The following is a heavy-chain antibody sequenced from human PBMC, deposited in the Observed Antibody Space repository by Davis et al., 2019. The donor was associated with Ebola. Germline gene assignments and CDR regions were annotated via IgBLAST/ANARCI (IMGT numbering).Heavy chain of an antibody. V-gene: IGHV1-46*01. CDR1: GYTFTSYY. CDR2: INPSGGST. Sequence: ASVKVSCKASGYTFTSYYMHWVRQAPGQGLEWMGIINPSGGSTSYAQKFQGRVTMTRDTSASTAYMELSSLTSEDTAVYYCARVTTWYTNWFGPWGQGTLVTVSS. CDR3: ARVTTWYTNWFGP. D-gene: IGHD6-13*01. J-gene: IGHJ5*02.